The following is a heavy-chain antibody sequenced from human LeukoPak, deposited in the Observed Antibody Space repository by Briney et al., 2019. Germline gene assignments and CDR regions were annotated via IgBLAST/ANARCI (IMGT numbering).Heavy chain of an antibody. CDR3: ARQAKGYSSSWSTGGAFDI. V-gene: IGHV5-10-1*01. CDR2: IDPSDSYT. D-gene: IGHD6-13*01. Sequence: GESLKISCKGSGYSFTSYWISRVRQMPGKGLEWMGRIDPSDSYTNYSPSFQGHVTISADKSISTVYLQWSSLKASDTAMYYCARQAKGYSSSWSTGGAFDIWGQGTMVTVSS. J-gene: IGHJ3*02. CDR1: GYSFTSYW.